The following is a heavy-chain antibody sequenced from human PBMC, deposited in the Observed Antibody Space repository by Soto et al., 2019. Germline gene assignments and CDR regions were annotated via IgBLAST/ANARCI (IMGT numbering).Heavy chain of an antibody. CDR1: GGTFSSYA. J-gene: IGHJ4*02. Sequence: QVRLVQSGAEVKKPGSSVKVSCKASGGTFSSYAISWVRQAPGQGLEWMGGIIPILGTANYAQKFQGRVTITADESTSTAYMELSSLRSEDTAVYYCACLALAYCGGDCSHDYWGQGTLVTVSS. CDR3: ACLALAYCGGDCSHDY. D-gene: IGHD2-21*02. V-gene: IGHV1-69*11. CDR2: IIPILGTA.